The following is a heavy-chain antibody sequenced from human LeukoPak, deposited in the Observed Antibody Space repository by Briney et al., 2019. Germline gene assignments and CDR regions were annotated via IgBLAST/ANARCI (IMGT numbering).Heavy chain of an antibody. V-gene: IGHV3-21*01. J-gene: IGHJ4*02. Sequence: GGSLRLSCAASGFTFSSYSMNWVRQAPGKGLEWVSSISSSSSYIYYADSVKGRFTISRDNAKNSLYLQMNSLRAEDTAVYYCARDLRYSSSSPQTIDYWGQGTLVTVSS. CDR3: ARDLRYSSSSPQTIDY. CDR1: GFTFSSYS. CDR2: ISSSSSYI. D-gene: IGHD6-6*01.